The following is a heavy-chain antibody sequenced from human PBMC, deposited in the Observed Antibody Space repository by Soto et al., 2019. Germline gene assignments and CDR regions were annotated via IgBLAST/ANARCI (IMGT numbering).Heavy chain of an antibody. CDR1: GYTFTSSA. D-gene: IGHD2-21*02. CDR3: ERSIVVVTALDY. J-gene: IGHJ4*02. V-gene: IGHV1-3*01. CDR2: INAGNGNT. Sequence: ASVKVSCKASGYTFTSSAMHWVRQAPGQRLEWMGWINAGNGNTKYSQKFQGRVTITRDTSASTAYMELSSLRSEDTAVYYCERSIVVVTALDYWGQGTLVTVSS.